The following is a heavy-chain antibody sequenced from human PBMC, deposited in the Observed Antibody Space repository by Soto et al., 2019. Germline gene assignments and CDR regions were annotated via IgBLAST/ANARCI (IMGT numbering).Heavy chain of an antibody. CDR1: GFTFSSYD. J-gene: IGHJ4*02. Sequence: EVQLLESGGGLVQPGGSLGLSCAASGFTFSSYDMSWVRQAPGKGLEYVSSISVTGSGKYYADSVKGRFTISRDNSKNTLYLQMNSLRVEDTAVYYCARTTTTKSRDYWGQGTLVTVSS. V-gene: IGHV3-23*01. CDR3: ARTTTTKSRDY. D-gene: IGHD4-17*01. CDR2: ISVTGSGK.